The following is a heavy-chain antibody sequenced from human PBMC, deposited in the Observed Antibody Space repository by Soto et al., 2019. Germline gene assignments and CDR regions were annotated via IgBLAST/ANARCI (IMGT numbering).Heavy chain of an antibody. CDR3: AKHSSTFVY. CDR1: GFSFSSYG. D-gene: IGHD6-13*01. CDR2: ISYNGDKK. Sequence: LRLSCVVSGFSFSSYGMYWVRQAPGKGLEWVTFISYNGDKKYYADSVKGRFTISRDNSKNTVYLEMNSLRANDTAVYYCAKHSSTFVYWGQGTLVTVSS. V-gene: IGHV3-30*18. J-gene: IGHJ4*02.